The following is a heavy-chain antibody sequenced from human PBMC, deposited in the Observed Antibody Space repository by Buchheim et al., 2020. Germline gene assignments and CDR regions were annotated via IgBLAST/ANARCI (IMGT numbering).Heavy chain of an antibody. Sequence: QVLLVESGGGVVQPGRSLRLSCAASGFTFSGYGMHWVRRAPGKGLEWVALISYDGNTKYYADSVKGRFTVSRDNSKKTLYLHMNSLRPDDTAMYYCANTAPRGSDSSGSRFDSWGEGTL. CDR3: ANTAPRGSDSSGSRFDS. CDR2: ISYDGNTK. J-gene: IGHJ4*02. CDR1: GFTFSGYG. V-gene: IGHV3-30*18. D-gene: IGHD6-19*01.